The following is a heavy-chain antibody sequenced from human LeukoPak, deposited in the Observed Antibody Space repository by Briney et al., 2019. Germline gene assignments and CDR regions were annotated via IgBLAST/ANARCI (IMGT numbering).Heavy chain of an antibody. J-gene: IGHJ4*02. Sequence: SETLSLTCAVYGGSFSGYYWSWIRQPPGKGLEWIGEINHSGSTNYNPSLKSRVTISVDTSKNQFSLKLSSVTAADTAVYYCARGSGSSSWYTTELDYWGQRTLVTVSS. CDR2: INHSGST. CDR1: GGSFSGYY. D-gene: IGHD6-13*01. CDR3: ARGSGSSSWYTTELDY. V-gene: IGHV4-34*01.